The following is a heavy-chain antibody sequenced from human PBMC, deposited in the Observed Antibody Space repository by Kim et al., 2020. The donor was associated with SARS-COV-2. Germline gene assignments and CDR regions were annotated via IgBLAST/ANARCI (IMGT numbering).Heavy chain of an antibody. J-gene: IGHJ4*02. CDR3: AREGVGATTGGFDY. CDR1: GFTFSDHY. Sequence: GGSLRLSCAASGFTFSDHYMDWVRQAPGKGLEWVGRTRNKANSYTTEYAASVKGRFTISRDDSKNSLYLQMNSLKTEDTAVYYCAREGVGATTGGFDYWGQGTLVTVSS. D-gene: IGHD1-26*01. CDR2: TRNKANSYTT. V-gene: IGHV3-72*01.